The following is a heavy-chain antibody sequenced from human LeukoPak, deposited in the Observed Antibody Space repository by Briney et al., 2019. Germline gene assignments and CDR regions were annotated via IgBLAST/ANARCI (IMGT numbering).Heavy chain of an antibody. CDR3: ARGSLAIFDWLDS. D-gene: IGHD3-3*02. V-gene: IGHV1-2*02. J-gene: IGHJ5*01. CDR2: INPNTGDT. Sequence: GASVKVSCKASGYTFTGHYMHWVRQAPGQGLEWTGWINPNTGDTNYAQKFQGRVTMTRDTSINTAYMDLHRLRSDDTALYYCARGSLAIFDWLDSWGQGTLVTVSS. CDR1: GYTFTGHY.